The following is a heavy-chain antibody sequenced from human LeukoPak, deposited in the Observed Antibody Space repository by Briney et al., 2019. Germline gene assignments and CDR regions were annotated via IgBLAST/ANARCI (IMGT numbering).Heavy chain of an antibody. Sequence: SETLSLTCTVSGGSISSGGYYWSWTRQHPGKGLEWIGYIYYSGSTYYNPSLKSRVTISVDTSKNQFSLKLSSVTAADTAVYYCARVLTRQHYDSSGYWGWFDPWGQGTLVTVSS. V-gene: IGHV4-31*03. D-gene: IGHD3-22*01. J-gene: IGHJ5*02. CDR1: GGSISSGGYY. CDR3: ARVLTRQHYDSSGYWGWFDP. CDR2: IYYSGST.